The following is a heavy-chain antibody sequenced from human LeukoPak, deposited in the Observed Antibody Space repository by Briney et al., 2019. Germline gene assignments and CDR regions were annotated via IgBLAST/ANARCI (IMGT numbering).Heavy chain of an antibody. CDR2: IYYSEST. CDR3: ARRSGRYYYYMDV. CDR1: GGSISSSSYY. Sequence: SETLSLTCTVSGGSISSSSYYWGWIRQPPGKGLEWIGSIYYSESTYYNPSLKSRVTISVDTSKNQFSLKLSSVTAADTAVYYCARRSGRYYYYMDVWGKGTTVTVSS. J-gene: IGHJ6*03. D-gene: IGHD7-27*01. V-gene: IGHV4-39*01.